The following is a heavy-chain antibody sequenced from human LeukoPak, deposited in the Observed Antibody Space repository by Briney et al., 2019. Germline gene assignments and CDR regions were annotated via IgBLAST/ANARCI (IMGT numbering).Heavy chain of an antibody. CDR3: ASIYYFQH. V-gene: IGHV3-30*02. D-gene: IGHD1-14*01. Sequence: GGSLRLSCAASGFTFGSYGMHWVRQAPGKGLDWVAFVRYDGNNPYYSASVKGRFTISRDNAKNSLYLQMNSLRAEDTAVYYCASIYYFQHWGQGTLVTVSS. J-gene: IGHJ1*01. CDR1: GFTFGSYG. CDR2: VRYDGNNP.